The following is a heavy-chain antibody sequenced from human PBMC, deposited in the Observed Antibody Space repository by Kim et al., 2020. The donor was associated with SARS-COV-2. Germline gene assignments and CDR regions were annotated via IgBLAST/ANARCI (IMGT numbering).Heavy chain of an antibody. V-gene: IGHV3-15*01. D-gene: IGHD3-16*02. J-gene: IGHJ4*02. CDR3: TTSPGITFGGVIVY. Sequence: GGSLRLSCAASGFTFSNAWMSWVRQAPGKGLEWVGRIKSKTDGGTTDYAAPVKGRFTISRDDSKNTLYLQMNSLKTEDTAVYYCTTSPGITFGGVIVYWGQGTLVTVSS. CDR2: IKSKTDGGTT. CDR1: GFTFSNAW.